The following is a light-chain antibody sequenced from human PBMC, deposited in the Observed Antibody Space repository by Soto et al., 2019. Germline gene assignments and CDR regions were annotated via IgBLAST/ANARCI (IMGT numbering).Light chain of an antibody. CDR3: QQYGSSLSIT. Sequence: EIVMTQSPGTLSLSPGERATLSFSASQSVSSSYLAWYQQKPGQAPRLLIYGASSRATGIPDRFSGSGSGTDFTPTISRLEPEDFAVYYCQQYGSSLSITFGQGTRLEIK. V-gene: IGKV3-20*01. CDR2: GAS. CDR1: QSVSSSY. J-gene: IGKJ5*01.